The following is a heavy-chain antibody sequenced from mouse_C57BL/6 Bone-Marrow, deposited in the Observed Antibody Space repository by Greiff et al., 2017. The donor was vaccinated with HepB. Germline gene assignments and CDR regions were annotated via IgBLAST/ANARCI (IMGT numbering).Heavy chain of an antibody. CDR2: ISDGGSYT. V-gene: IGHV5-4*01. CDR3: ARDDYYGSSYAHYYAMDY. D-gene: IGHD1-1*01. J-gene: IGHJ4*01. CDR1: GFTFSSYA. Sequence: EVKVVESGGGLVKPGGSLKLSCAASGFTFSSYAMSWVRQTPEKRLEWVATISDGGSYTYYPDNVKGRVTISRDNAKNNLYLQMSHLKSEDTAMYYCARDDYYGSSYAHYYAMDYWGQGTSVTVSS.